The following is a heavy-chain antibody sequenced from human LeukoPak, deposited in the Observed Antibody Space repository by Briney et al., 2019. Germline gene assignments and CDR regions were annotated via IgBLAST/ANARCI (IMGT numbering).Heavy chain of an antibody. CDR2: ISYDGSNK. V-gene: IGHV3-30*18. CDR3: AKTGGPYYYDSSGYHVFDY. J-gene: IGHJ4*02. Sequence: HPGGSLRISCAASRFTFSSYGMHRVRQAPGKGLEWVAVISYDGSNKYYADSVKGRFTISRDNSKNTLYLQMNSLRAEDTAVYYCAKTGGPYYYDSSGYHVFDYWGQGTLVTVSS. CDR1: RFTFSSYG. D-gene: IGHD3-22*01.